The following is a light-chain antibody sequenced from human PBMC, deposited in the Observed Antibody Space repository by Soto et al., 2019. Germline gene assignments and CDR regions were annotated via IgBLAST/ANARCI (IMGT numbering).Light chain of an antibody. CDR2: GAS. J-gene: IGKJ5*01. CDR1: QTVSSNY. V-gene: IGKV3-20*01. Sequence: EIILTQSPDTLSFSPGEGATLSCRASQTVSSNYLAWCQQRPGQAPRLLIYGASTRAAGIPDRFSGSGSGTDFTLTITRLEPEDSAVYFCQQYTGPPTTFGQGTRLEIK. CDR3: QQYTGPPTT.